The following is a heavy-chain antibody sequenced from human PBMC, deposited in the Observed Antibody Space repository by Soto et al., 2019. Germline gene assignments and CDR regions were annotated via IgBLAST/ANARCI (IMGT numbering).Heavy chain of an antibody. CDR1: GGSFSGYY. CDR3: ARGRKLITGTHLDY. J-gene: IGHJ4*02. CDR2: INDSGST. Sequence: SETLSLTCAVYGGSFSGYYWTWIRQPPGKGLEWIREINDSGSTNYKPSLTSRVTMSVDTSKNQVSLKMNSVTAADTAVYYCARGRKLITGTHLDYWGQGTLVTVSS. V-gene: IGHV4-34*01. D-gene: IGHD1-20*01.